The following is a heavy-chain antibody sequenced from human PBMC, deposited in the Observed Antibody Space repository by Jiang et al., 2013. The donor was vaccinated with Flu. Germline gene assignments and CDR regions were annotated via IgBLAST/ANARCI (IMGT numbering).Heavy chain of an antibody. J-gene: IGHJ5*01. Sequence: GSGLVKPSETLSLTCTVSGDSVSGGFYYWSWIRQPPGKGLEWIGYMYYSGTTKYNPSLKSRVSISADTSKTQVSLKLSSVTAADTAVYYCARDIALVPGAFYSWGQGTLVTVSS. CDR1: GDSVSGGFYY. V-gene: IGHV4-61*01. D-gene: IGHD2-2*01. CDR2: MYYSGTT. CDR3: ARDIALVPGAFYS.